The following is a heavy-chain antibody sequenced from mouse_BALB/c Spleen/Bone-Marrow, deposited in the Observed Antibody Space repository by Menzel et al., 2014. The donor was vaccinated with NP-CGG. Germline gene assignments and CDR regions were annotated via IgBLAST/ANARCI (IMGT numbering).Heavy chain of an antibody. CDR3: ARDY. J-gene: IGHJ2*01. V-gene: IGHV1-7*01. Sequence: QVQLKESGPELAKPGASVKMSCKASGYTFTDTWIHWIKQRPGQGLEWIGYINPSTGYAEYNQNFKDKATLTVDKSSSTAHMQLSSLTSEDSAVYYCARDYWGQGTTLTVSS. CDR1: GYTFTDTW. CDR2: INPSTGYA.